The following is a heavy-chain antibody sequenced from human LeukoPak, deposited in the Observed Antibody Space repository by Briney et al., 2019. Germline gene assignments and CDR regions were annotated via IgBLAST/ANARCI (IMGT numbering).Heavy chain of an antibody. CDR1: GGSFSGYY. CDR2: INHSGST. J-gene: IGHJ6*03. CDR3: ARGPTMGYYYYYMDV. Sequence: SETLSLTCAVYGGSFSGYYWSWLRQPPGKGLEWIGEINHSGSTNYNPSLKSRVTISVDTSKNQFSLKMSSVTAADTAVYYCARGPTMGYYYYYMDVWGKGTTVTVSS. D-gene: IGHD3-10*01. V-gene: IGHV4-34*01.